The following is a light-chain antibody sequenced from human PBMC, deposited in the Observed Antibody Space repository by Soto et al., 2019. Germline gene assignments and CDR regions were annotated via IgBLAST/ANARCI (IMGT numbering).Light chain of an antibody. J-gene: IGKJ1*01. CDR2: GTS. V-gene: IGKV3-20*01. Sequence: EIVLTHSPGTLALSPCEGAALSFSASQSVSHNYLAWYQQRPGQAPRLLIYGTSNRATGIPDRFSGSGSGTDFTLTISRLEPEDFAVYYCQQYAASPRTFGQGTKVDIK. CDR3: QQYAASPRT. CDR1: QSVSHNY.